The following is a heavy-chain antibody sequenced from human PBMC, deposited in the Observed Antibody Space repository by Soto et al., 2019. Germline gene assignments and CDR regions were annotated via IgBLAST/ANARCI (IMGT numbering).Heavy chain of an antibody. D-gene: IGHD4-17*01. CDR3: ARERHDYGDYGGHYYYYMDV. CDR2: IIPILGIA. J-gene: IGHJ6*03. V-gene: IGHV1-69*04. Sequence: SVKVSCKASGGTYSSYTISWVRQAPGQGLEWMGRIIPILGIANYAQKFQGRVTITADKSTSTAYMELSSLRSEDTAVYYCARERHDYGDYGGHYYYYMDVWGKGTTVTVSS. CDR1: GGTYSSYT.